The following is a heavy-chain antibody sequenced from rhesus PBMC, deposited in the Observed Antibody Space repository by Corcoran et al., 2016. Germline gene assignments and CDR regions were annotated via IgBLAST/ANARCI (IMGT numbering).Heavy chain of an antibody. J-gene: IGHJ3*01. V-gene: IGHV4-92*01. Sequence: QVQLQESGPGLVKPSETLSLTCTVSGGSISDSYYWNWIRQPPGKELEWMGGIYGSEGRTSTNPSLKSRVTISKDTSKNQFSLKLSSVTAADTAVYYWAREVVAMGFDYWGQGLRVTVSS. CDR1: GGSISDSYY. D-gene: IGHD2-21*01. CDR3: AREVVAMGFDY. CDR2: IYGSEGRT.